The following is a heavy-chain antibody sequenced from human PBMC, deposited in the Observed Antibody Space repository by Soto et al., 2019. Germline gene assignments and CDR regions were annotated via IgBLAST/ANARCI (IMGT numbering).Heavy chain of an antibody. V-gene: IGHV1-69*02. CDR2: IIPILGIA. Sequence: QVQLVQSGAEVKKPGSSVKVSCKASGGTFSSYTISWVRQAPGQGLEWMGRIIPILGIANYAQKFQGRVKITADKSTSTAYMELSSLRSEDTAVYYCARGTGLRYFDWLSPTPYFDYWGQGTLVTVSS. D-gene: IGHD3-9*01. CDR1: GGTFSSYT. J-gene: IGHJ4*02. CDR3: ARGTGLRYFDWLSPTPYFDY.